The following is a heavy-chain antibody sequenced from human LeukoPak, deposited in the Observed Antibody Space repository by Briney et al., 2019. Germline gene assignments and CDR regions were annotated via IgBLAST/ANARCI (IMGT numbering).Heavy chain of an antibody. CDR1: GFTFSSYS. CDR2: ISSSSSTI. CDR3: EGLSSSWYPGYFDY. D-gene: IGHD6-13*01. J-gene: IGHJ4*02. Sequence: GGSLRLSCAASGFTFSSYSMNWVRQAPGKGLEWVSYISSSSSTIHYADSVKGLFTISRDNAKNSQYLQMNSLRAEETAVYYCEGLSSSWYPGYFDYWGQGTLVTVSS. V-gene: IGHV3-48*04.